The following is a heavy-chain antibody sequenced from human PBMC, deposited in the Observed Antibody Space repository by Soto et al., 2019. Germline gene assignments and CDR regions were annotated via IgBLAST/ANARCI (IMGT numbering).Heavy chain of an antibody. CDR2: TYYRSKWYY. Sequence: SQTLSLTCVISGDSVSINSGAWNWIRQSPSRGLEWLGRTYYRSKWYYDYAESVKSRIIISVDTSKNQFSLQLNSVTPEDTAVYYCARDKGKRGYNHPLDYWGQGTLVTVSS. CDR1: GDSVSINSGA. D-gene: IGHD5-18*01. V-gene: IGHV6-1*01. J-gene: IGHJ4*02. CDR3: ARDKGKRGYNHPLDY.